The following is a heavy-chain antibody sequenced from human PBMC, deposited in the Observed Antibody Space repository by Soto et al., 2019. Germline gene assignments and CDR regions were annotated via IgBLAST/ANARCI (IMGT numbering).Heavy chain of an antibody. CDR2: IKQDGSEK. CDR3: ARARPHSSIWYPPPSYYYYYYGMDV. J-gene: IGHJ6*02. CDR1: GFTFSSYW. V-gene: IGHV3-7*01. D-gene: IGHD6-13*01. Sequence: GGSLRLSCAASGFTFSSYWMSWVRQAPGKGLEWVANIKQDGSEKYYVDSVKGRFTISRDNAKNSLYLQMNSLRAEDTAVYYCARARPHSSIWYPPPSYYYYYYGMDVWGQGTTVTVSS.